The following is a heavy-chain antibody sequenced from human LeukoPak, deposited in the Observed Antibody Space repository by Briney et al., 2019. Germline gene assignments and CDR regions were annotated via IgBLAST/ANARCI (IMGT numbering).Heavy chain of an antibody. CDR3: ASLGIAVAQYYLDY. Sequence: GGSLRLSCAASGFTFSSYSMNWVRQAPGKGLEWVSYISSSSSTIYYADSVEGRFTISRDNAKNSLYLQMNSLRAEDTAVYYCASLGIAVAQYYLDYWGQGTLVTVSS. J-gene: IGHJ4*02. CDR2: ISSSSSTI. V-gene: IGHV3-48*04. D-gene: IGHD6-19*01. CDR1: GFTFSSYS.